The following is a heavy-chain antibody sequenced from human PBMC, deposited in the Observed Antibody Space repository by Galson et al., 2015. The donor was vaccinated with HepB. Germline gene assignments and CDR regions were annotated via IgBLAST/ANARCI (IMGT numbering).Heavy chain of an antibody. D-gene: IGHD4-17*01. CDR2: INYSGST. CDR1: GGSITNINYY. CDR3: ARVGDYGDYSGVYSDS. V-gene: IGHV4-61*05. Sequence: SETLSLTCTVSGGSITNINYYWGWIRQPPGKGLEWVGYINYSGSTNYNPSFTSRVTISRDTSKNQFSLKLTSVTAADTAVYYCARVGDYGDYSGVYSDSWGQGTLVTVSS. J-gene: IGHJ4*02.